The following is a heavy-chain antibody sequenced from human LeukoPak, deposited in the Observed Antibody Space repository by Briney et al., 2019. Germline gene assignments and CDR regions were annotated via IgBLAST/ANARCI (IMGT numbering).Heavy chain of an antibody. Sequence: SETLSLTCAVYGGSFSGYYWSWIRQPPGKGLEWLGEINHSGSTNYNPSLKSRVTISVDTSKNQFSLKLSSVTAADTAVYYCARGRYSSSWYPSHYFDYWGQGTLVTVSS. V-gene: IGHV4-34*01. CDR3: ARGRYSSSWYPSHYFDY. CDR1: GGSFSGYY. D-gene: IGHD6-13*01. J-gene: IGHJ4*02. CDR2: INHSGST.